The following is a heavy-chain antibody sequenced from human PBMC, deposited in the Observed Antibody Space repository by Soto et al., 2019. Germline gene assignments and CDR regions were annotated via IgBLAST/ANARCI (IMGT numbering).Heavy chain of an antibody. V-gene: IGHV2-5*02. D-gene: IGHD3-10*02. CDR3: AHYVSTSPAGWFDP. Sequence: QITLKESGLTLVKPTQTLRLTCTFAGLSLSSSGEAVGWIRQPPGKALEWLALIYWDDDKRYNPTLKTRLTITKDTSKNQVVLTLTNMDPVDTATYYCAHYVSTSPAGWFDPWGQGILVTVSS. J-gene: IGHJ5*02. CDR1: GLSLSSSGEA. CDR2: IYWDDDK.